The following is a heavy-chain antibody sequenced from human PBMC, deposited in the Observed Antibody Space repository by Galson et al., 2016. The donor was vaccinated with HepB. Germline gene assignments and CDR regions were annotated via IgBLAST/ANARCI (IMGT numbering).Heavy chain of an antibody. J-gene: IGHJ4*02. CDR1: GGSIRSGSSSSSNYY. CDR2: INYSGTT. Sequence: SETLSLTCTVSGGSIRSGSSSSSNYYWTWVRQPPGEGLEWIGSINYSGTTFYNAPPNIRVTMSVDTSKSQFSLQLTSVTAADTAVSYCASLIITGSGNFFYFWGQGTLVTVSS. D-gene: IGHD3-10*01. CDR3: ASLIITGSGNFFYF. V-gene: IGHV4-39*01.